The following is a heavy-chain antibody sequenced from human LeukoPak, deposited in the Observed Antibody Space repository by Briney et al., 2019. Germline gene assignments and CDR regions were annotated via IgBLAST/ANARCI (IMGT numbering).Heavy chain of an antibody. D-gene: IGHD3-10*01. CDR3: ARHVSGEYFQH. V-gene: IGHV4-59*08. CDR1: GGSISSYY. CDR2: IYYSGST. J-gene: IGHJ1*01. Sequence: SETLSLTCTVSGGSISSYYSSWIRHPPGKGLEYIGYIYYSGSTNYNPSLKSRVTISVDTSKNQFSLKLSSVTAADTAVYYCARHVSGEYFQHWGQGTLVTVSS.